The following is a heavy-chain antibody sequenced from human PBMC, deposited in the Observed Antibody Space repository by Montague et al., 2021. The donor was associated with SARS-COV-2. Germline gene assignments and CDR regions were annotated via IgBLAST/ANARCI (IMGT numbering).Heavy chain of an antibody. CDR1: GDSDSSNSAA. CDR3: ARGGSWLYYFDY. CDR2: TYYRSKWYN. Sequence: CAISGDSDSSNSAAWNWIRQSPSSGLEWLGGTYYRSKWYNDYAVSVKSRITINPDTSKNQFSLQLNSVTPEDTAVYYCARGGSWLYYFDYWGQGTLVTVSS. J-gene: IGHJ4*02. D-gene: IGHD6-13*01. V-gene: IGHV6-1*01.